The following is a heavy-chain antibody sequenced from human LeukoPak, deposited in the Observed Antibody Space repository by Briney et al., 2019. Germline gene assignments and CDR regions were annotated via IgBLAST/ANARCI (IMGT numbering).Heavy chain of an antibody. CDR3: SLVVPSAPDAFDI. CDR1: GFTFSSYG. CDR2: ISYDGSNK. Sequence: PGRSLRLSCAASGFTFSSYGMHWVRQAPGKGLEWVAVISYDGSNKYYADSVKGRFTISRDNSKNTLYLQMNSLRAEDTAVYYCSLVVPSAPDAFDIWGQGTMVTVSS. J-gene: IGHJ3*02. V-gene: IGHV3-30*03. D-gene: IGHD2-2*01.